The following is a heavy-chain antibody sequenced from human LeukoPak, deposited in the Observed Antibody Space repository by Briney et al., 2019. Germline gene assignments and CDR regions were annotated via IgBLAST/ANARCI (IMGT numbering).Heavy chain of an antibody. CDR2: INPSGGST. Sequence: ASVKVSCKASGYTFTSYYMHWVRQAPGQGLEWMGIINPSGGSTSYAQKFQGRVTMTRDTSTSTVYMELSSLRSEDTAVYYCARDEDYLDSSGYPFDYWGQGTLVTVSS. CDR3: ARDEDYLDSSGYPFDY. CDR1: GYTFTSYY. J-gene: IGHJ4*02. V-gene: IGHV1-46*01. D-gene: IGHD3-22*01.